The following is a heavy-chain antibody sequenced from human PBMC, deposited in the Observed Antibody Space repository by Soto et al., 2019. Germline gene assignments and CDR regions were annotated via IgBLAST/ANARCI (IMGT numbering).Heavy chain of an antibody. V-gene: IGHV3-13*01. CDR1: GFTFSSYD. D-gene: IGHD3-3*01. Sequence: EVQLVESGGGLVQPGGSLRLSCAASGFTFSSYDMHWVRQATGKGLEWVSAIGTAGDTYYPGSVKGRFTISRENAKNSLYLQINSLRAEDTAVYYCARDSRSYDFWSGYPHYYYYGMDVWGQGTTVTVSS. CDR3: ARDSRSYDFWSGYPHYYYYGMDV. J-gene: IGHJ6*02. CDR2: IGTAGDT.